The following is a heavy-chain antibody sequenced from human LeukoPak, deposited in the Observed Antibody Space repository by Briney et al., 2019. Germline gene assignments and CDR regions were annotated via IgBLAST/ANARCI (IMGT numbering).Heavy chain of an antibody. D-gene: IGHD5-24*01. J-gene: IGHJ4*02. CDR1: GYTFTSYY. CDR2: INPSGGST. V-gene: IGHV1-46*01. Sequence: ASVKVSCKASGYTFTSYYMHWVRQAPGQGLEWMGIINPSGGSTSYAQKFQGRVTMTRDMSTSTVYMELSSLRAEDTAVYYCARDRGGYSLDYWGQGTLVTVSS. CDR3: ARDRGGYSLDY.